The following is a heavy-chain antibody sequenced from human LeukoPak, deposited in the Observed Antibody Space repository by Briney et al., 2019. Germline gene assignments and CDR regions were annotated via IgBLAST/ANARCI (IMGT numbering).Heavy chain of an antibody. Sequence: ASVKVSCKVSGYTLTELSMHWVRQAPGKGLEWMGGFDPEDGETIYAQKFQGRVTMTEDTSTDTAYMELSSLRSEDTAVYYCATVDPWGASLDYWGQGTLVTVSS. J-gene: IGHJ4*02. CDR1: GYTLTELS. CDR3: ATVDPWGASLDY. V-gene: IGHV1-24*01. D-gene: IGHD3-16*01. CDR2: FDPEDGET.